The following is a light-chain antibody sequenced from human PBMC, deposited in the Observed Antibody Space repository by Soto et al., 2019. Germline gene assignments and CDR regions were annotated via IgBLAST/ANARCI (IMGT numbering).Light chain of an antibody. CDR3: QQYYSTPWT. Sequence: DIVMTQSPDSLAVSLGERATINCKSSQSILDSSNNKNYLAWYQQKPGQPPKLLIYWASTRESGVPDRFSGSGSATDFTLTISSLQAEDVAVYYCQQYYSTPWTFGQGTKVEIK. V-gene: IGKV4-1*01. CDR2: WAS. J-gene: IGKJ1*01. CDR1: QSILDSSNNKNY.